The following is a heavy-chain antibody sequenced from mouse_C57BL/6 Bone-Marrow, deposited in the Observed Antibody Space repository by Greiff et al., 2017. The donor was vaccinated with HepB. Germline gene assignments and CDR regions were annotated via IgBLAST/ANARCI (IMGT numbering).Heavy chain of an antibody. V-gene: IGHV14-3*01. J-gene: IGHJ3*01. Sequence: VQLKQSVAELVRPGASVKLSCTASGFNIKNTYMHWVKQRPEQGLEWIGRIDPANGNTKYAPKFQGKATITADTSSNTAYLQLSSLTSEDTAIYYCARQNYYGSSSFAYWGQGTLVTVSA. CDR3: ARQNYYGSSSFAY. CDR1: GFNIKNTY. D-gene: IGHD1-1*01. CDR2: IDPANGNT.